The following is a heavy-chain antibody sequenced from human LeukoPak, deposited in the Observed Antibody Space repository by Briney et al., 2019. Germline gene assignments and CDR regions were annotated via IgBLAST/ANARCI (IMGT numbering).Heavy chain of an antibody. CDR1: GFSFSSYA. J-gene: IGHJ4*02. CDR2: ISGSGGST. D-gene: IGHD4-17*01. Sequence: GGSLRLSCAASGFSFSSYAMSRVRQAPGKGLEWVSAISGSGGSTYYADSVKGRFTISRDNSKNTLYLQMNSLRAEDTAVYYCAKAGRKLNYGPFDYWGQGTLVTVSS. CDR3: AKAGRKLNYGPFDY. V-gene: IGHV3-23*01.